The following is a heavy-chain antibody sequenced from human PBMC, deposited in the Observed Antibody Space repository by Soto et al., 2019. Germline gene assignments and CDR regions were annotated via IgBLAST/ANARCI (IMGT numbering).Heavy chain of an antibody. D-gene: IGHD3-10*01. Sequence: QVQLVQSGAEVKKPGSSVKVSCKASGGTFSSYAISWVRQAPGQGLEWMGGIIPIFGTANYAQKFQGRVTITADESTSTAYMELSILRSEDTAVYYCARDRMAYYYGSGSYYSPPDAFDIWGQGTMVVVSS. CDR2: IIPIFGTA. J-gene: IGHJ3*02. CDR3: ARDRMAYYYGSGSYYSPPDAFDI. V-gene: IGHV1-69*01. CDR1: GGTFSSYA.